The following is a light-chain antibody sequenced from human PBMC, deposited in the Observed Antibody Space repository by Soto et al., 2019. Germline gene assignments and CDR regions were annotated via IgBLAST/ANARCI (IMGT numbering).Light chain of an antibody. V-gene: IGKV3-20*01. J-gene: IGKJ1*01. CDR2: GAS. Sequence: EIVLTRSPGTLSLSPGERATLSCRVSQSVSSSYLAWYQQKPGQAPRLLIYGASSRATGIPDRFSGSGSGTDFTLTISRLEPEDFAVYYCQQYGRPLWTFGQGTKVEIK. CDR1: QSVSSSY. CDR3: QQYGRPLWT.